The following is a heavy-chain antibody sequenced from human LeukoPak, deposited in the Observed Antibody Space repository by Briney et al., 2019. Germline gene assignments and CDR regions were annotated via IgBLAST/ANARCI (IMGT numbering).Heavy chain of an antibody. D-gene: IGHD5-18*01. CDR3: ARGGAPQVAMVTVSYFDY. Sequence: PGGSLRLSCAASGFTFSSYAMHWVRQAPGKGLEWVAVISYDGSNKYYADSVKGRFTISRDNSKNTLYLQMNSLRAEDTAVYYCARGGAPQVAMVTVSYFDYWGQGTLVTVSS. CDR1: GFTFSSYA. J-gene: IGHJ4*02. CDR2: ISYDGSNK. V-gene: IGHV3-30-3*01.